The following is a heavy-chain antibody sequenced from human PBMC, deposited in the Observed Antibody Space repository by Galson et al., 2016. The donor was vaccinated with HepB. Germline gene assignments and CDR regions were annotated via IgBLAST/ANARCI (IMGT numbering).Heavy chain of an antibody. V-gene: IGHV4-61*02. CDR3: ARDHVAPPIWFDP. CDR1: GGSISRGSYY. CDR2: IYTSGST. J-gene: IGHJ5*02. Sequence: TLSLTCTVSGGSISRGSYYWSWIRQPAGKGLEWTGRIYTSGSTNYNPSLKSRVTISVDTSKNQFSLKLTSVTAADTAVYYCARDHVAPPIWFDPWGQGTLVTVSS. D-gene: IGHD5-12*01.